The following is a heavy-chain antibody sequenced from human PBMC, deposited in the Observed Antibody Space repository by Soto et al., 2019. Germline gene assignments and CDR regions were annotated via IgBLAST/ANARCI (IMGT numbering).Heavy chain of an antibody. V-gene: IGHV1-69*06. Sequence: QVQLVQSGAEVKKPGSSVKVSCKASGGTFSSYAISWVRQAPGQGLEWMGGIIPIFGTANYAQKFQGRVTITADKSTSTAYMEQSSLRSEETAVYYCASWGGGYYYYGMDVWGQGTTVTVSS. CDR1: GGTFSSYA. CDR3: ASWGGGYYYYGMDV. J-gene: IGHJ6*02. CDR2: IIPIFGTA. D-gene: IGHD2-21*01.